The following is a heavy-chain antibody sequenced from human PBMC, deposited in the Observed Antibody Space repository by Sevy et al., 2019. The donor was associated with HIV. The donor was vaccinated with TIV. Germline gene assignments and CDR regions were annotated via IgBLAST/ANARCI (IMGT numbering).Heavy chain of an antibody. Sequence: GGSLRLSCAASGFTFSRYAMSWVRQAPGKGLEWVSAISGSGGSTYYADSVKGRFTISRDNSKNTLYLQMNSLRAEDTAVYYCAKDDFEGYYYGSGSPYYYYGMDVWGQGTTVTVSS. D-gene: IGHD3-10*01. CDR3: AKDDFEGYYYGSGSPYYYYGMDV. CDR1: GFTFSRYA. V-gene: IGHV3-23*01. CDR2: ISGSGGST. J-gene: IGHJ6*02.